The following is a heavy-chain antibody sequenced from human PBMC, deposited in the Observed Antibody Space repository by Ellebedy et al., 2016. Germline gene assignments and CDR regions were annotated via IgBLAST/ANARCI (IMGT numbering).Heavy chain of an antibody. Sequence: ASVKVSCXASGYTFTGYYMHWVRQAPGQGLEWMGWINPNSGGTNYAQKFQGWVTMTRDTSISTAYMELSRLRSEDTAVYYCATARYGSGSYDYWGQGTLVTVSS. CDR1: GYTFTGYY. J-gene: IGHJ4*02. V-gene: IGHV1-2*04. CDR3: ATARYGSGSYDY. D-gene: IGHD3-10*01. CDR2: INPNSGGT.